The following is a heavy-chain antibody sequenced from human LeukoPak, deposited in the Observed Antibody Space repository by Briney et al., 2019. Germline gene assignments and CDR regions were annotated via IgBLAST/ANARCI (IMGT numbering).Heavy chain of an antibody. V-gene: IGHV3-53*01. CDR3: AKDRALVATIRTNDY. Sequence: GGSLRLSCTASGFSVSSNYMSWVRQAPGRGLEWVSTIYSGGGTYYADSVKGRFTISRDNSKNTLYLQMNSLRAEDTAVYYCAKDRALVATIRTNDYWGQGTLVTVSS. CDR2: IYSGGGT. J-gene: IGHJ4*02. D-gene: IGHD5-12*01. CDR1: GFSVSSNY.